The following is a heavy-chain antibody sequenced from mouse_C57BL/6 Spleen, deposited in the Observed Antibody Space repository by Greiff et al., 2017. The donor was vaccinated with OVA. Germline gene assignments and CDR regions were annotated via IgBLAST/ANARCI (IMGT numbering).Heavy chain of an antibody. CDR1: GFTFSSYA. CDR3: TLDSSGFHYAMDY. V-gene: IGHV5-9-1*02. CDR2: ISSGGDYI. Sequence: EVKVEESGEGLVKPGGSLKLSCAASGFTFSSYAMSWVRQTPEKRLEWVAYISSGGDYIYYADTVKGRFTISRDNARNTLYLQMSSLKSEDTAMYYCTLDSSGFHYAMDYWGQGTSVTVSS. J-gene: IGHJ4*01. D-gene: IGHD3-2*02.